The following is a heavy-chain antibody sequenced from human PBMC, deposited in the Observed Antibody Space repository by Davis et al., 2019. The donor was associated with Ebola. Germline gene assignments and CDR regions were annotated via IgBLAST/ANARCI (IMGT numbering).Heavy chain of an antibody. D-gene: IGHD3-10*01. V-gene: IGHV3-74*01. CDR3: ATDGTGSGTSLYNYYYGMDI. Sequence: GESLKISCAASGFTLNRYWMHWVRQVPGKGLVWVSRINSDGSETNYADSVKGRFTISRDNAKNTLYLQMNSLRAEDTAVYYCATDGTGSGTSLYNYYYGMDIWGQGTTVTVSS. J-gene: IGHJ6*02. CDR1: GFTLNRYW. CDR2: INSDGSET.